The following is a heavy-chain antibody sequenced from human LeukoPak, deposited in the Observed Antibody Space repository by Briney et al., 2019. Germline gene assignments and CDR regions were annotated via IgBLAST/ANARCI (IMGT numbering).Heavy chain of an antibody. V-gene: IGHV3-48*01. J-gene: IGHJ4*02. Sequence: GGSLRLSCAASGFTFSSYAMSWVRQAPGKGLEWISHIRDSGTTDYADSVKGRFTISRGNAKNSLYLQLSSLRAEDTAVYYCARDHDFAFDNWGQGTLVTVSS. CDR1: GFTFSSYA. CDR3: ARDHDFAFDN. D-gene: IGHD2-21*02. CDR2: IRDSGTT.